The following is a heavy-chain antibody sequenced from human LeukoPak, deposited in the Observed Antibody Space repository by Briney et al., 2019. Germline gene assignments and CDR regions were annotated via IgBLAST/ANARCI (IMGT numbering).Heavy chain of an antibody. V-gene: IGHV3-74*01. CDR3: ARDGSSWKALDY. D-gene: IGHD6-13*01. CDR1: GFTFSSYW. CDR2: INSDGSST. Sequence: GGSLRLSCTASGFTFSSYWMHWVRQAPGKGLVWVSRINSDGSSTGYAVSVKGRFTISRDNAKNTLYLQMNSLSAEDTAVYYCARDGSSWKALDYWGQGTLVTVSS. J-gene: IGHJ4*02.